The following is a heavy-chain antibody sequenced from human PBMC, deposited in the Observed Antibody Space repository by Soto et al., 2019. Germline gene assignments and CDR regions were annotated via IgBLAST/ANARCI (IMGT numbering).Heavy chain of an antibody. CDR3: ARIRYYSGSGSYAVLDY. D-gene: IGHD3-10*01. CDR1: GFSLSNARMG. Sequence: QVTLKESGPVLVKPTEPLTLTCTVSGFSLSNARMGVSWLRQPPGKALEWLAHIFSNDEKSYSTSLKISLTIAKDTSKSHVVLTMTNMDPVDTATYYCARIRYYSGSGSYAVLDYWGQGTLVTVSS. J-gene: IGHJ4*02. V-gene: IGHV2-26*01. CDR2: IFSNDEK.